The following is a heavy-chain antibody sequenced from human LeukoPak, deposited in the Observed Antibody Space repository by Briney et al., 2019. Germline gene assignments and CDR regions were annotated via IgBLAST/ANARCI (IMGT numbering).Heavy chain of an antibody. D-gene: IGHD6-25*01. V-gene: IGHV3-33*03. Sequence: QTGGSLRLSCAASGFTFSSYGMHWVRQAPGKGLEWVAVIWYDGSNKYYADSVKGRFTISRDNAKNSLYLQVNSLRPEDTALYYCAKSLIPNIAAGHLNDGFDIWGQGTMVTVSS. J-gene: IGHJ3*02. CDR2: IWYDGSNK. CDR1: GFTFSSYG. CDR3: AKSLIPNIAAGHLNDGFDI.